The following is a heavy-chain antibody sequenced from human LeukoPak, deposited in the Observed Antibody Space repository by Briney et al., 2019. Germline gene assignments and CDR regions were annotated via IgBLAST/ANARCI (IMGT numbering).Heavy chain of an antibody. J-gene: IGHJ4*02. CDR3: ARVQGAYGGYVEYFDY. CDR1: GFTFISYA. D-gene: IGHD5-12*01. Sequence: GGSLRLSCAASGFTFISYAMSWVRQAPGKGLEWVSYISSSGSTIYYADSVKGRFTISRDNAKNSLYLRMYSLRAEDTAVYYCARVQGAYGGYVEYFDYWGQGTLVTVSS. CDR2: ISSSGSTI. V-gene: IGHV3-48*04.